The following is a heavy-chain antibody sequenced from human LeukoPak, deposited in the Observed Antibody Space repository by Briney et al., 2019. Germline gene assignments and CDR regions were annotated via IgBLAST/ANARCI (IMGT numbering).Heavy chain of an antibody. J-gene: IGHJ6*03. CDR2: VTGGGTG. CDR3: ARTGDGYYYYYMDV. V-gene: IGHV3-11*01. D-gene: IGHD7-27*01. Sequence: SYVTGGGTGYYADSVKGRFTISRDNVKNSVYLQMSSLRDDDTAVYYCARTGDGYYYYYMDVWGKGTTVTVSS.